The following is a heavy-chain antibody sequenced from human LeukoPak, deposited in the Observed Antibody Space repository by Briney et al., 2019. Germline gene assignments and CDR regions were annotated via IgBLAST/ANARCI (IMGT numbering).Heavy chain of an antibody. Sequence: SETLSLTCTVSGGSISSYYWSWIRQPAGKGLEWIGRIYTSGNTNYNPSLKSRVTMSVDTSKNQFSLKLSSVTAADTAVYYCAGRYSAGHGFDPWGQGTLVTVSS. CDR3: AGRYSAGHGFDP. V-gene: IGHV4-4*07. CDR1: GGSISSYY. D-gene: IGHD3-16*02. CDR2: IYTSGNT. J-gene: IGHJ5*02.